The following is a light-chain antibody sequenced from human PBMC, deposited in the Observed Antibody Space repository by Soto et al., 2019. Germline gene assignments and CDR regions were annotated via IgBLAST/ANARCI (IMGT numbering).Light chain of an antibody. V-gene: IGLV2-14*01. CDR1: SSDVGGYTY. CDR3: CSYGRSVV. CDR2: EVN. Sequence: QSALTQPASVSGSPRQSITISCTGASSDVGGYTYVSWYQQHPGKAPKLIIYEVNNRPSGVSHRFSGSKSGNTASLTISGLHAEDEADYYCCSYGRSVVFGGGTKLTVL. J-gene: IGLJ2*01.